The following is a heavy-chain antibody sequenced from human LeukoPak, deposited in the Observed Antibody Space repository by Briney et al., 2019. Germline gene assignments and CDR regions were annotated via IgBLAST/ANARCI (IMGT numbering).Heavy chain of an antibody. CDR2: IYYSGST. CDR3: ARVEGSGLGGGALFDY. V-gene: IGHV4-59*01. J-gene: IGHJ4*02. Sequence: SETLSLTCTVSGVSISSYYWSWIRQPPGKGLEWIGYIYYSGSTNYNPSLKSRVTISVDTSKNQFSLKLSSVTAADTAVYYCARVEGSGLGGGALFDYWGQGTLVTVSS. D-gene: IGHD3-16*01. CDR1: GVSISSYY.